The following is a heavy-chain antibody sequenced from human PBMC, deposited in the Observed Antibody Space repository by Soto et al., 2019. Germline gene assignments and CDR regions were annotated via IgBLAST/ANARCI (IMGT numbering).Heavy chain of an antibody. CDR3: ARDPSNDYGDDTFDY. Sequence: QVHLVQSGAEVKKPGSSVRVSCKGSGDTFKSYAISWVRQAPGQGLEYMGGIIPSYDRVNYAQKFQGRVTMTADRSTSTDYMELRSLRSEDTAVYYCARDPSNDYGDDTFDYWGQGTLITVSS. D-gene: IGHD4-17*01. CDR1: GDTFKSYA. CDR2: IIPSYDRV. V-gene: IGHV1-69*06. J-gene: IGHJ4*02.